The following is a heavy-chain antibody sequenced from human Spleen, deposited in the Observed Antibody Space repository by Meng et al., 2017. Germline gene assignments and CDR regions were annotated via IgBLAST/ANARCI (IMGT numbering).Heavy chain of an antibody. V-gene: IGHV3-74*01. D-gene: IGHD3-3*01. Sequence: GESLKISCAASGFTFSNYWMHWVRQAPGKGLVWVSRINSDGSYTSYADSVKGRFTISRDNAKNTLYLQVTSLRAEDTAVYYCVKVVTYYDFWSGYAFDYWGQGTLVTVSS. J-gene: IGHJ4*02. CDR1: GFTFSNYW. CDR3: VKVVTYYDFWSGYAFDY. CDR2: INSDGSYT.